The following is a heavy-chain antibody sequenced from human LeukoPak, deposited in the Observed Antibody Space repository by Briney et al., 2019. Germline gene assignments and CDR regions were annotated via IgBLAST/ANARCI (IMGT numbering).Heavy chain of an antibody. D-gene: IGHD3-10*02. CDR3: AELGITMIGGV. CDR1: GFTFSSFG. CDR2: IKQDGSEK. V-gene: IGHV3-7*01. J-gene: IGHJ6*04. Sequence: GGSLRLSCAASGFTFSSFGMHWVRQAPGKGLEWLANIKQDGSEKNYVDSVKGRFTISRDNAKNSLYLQMNSLRAEDTAVYYCAELGITMIGGVWGKGTTVTISS.